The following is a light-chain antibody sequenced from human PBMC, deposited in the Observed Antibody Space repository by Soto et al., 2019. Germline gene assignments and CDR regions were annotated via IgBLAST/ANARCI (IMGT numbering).Light chain of an antibody. Sequence: QAVVTQEPSFSVSPGGTVTLTCGLSSGSVSTSYYPSWYQQTPGQAPRTLIYNTNSRSSGVPDRFSGSILGNKAALTITGAQPDDESDYYCVLYMGSGSVVFGGGTQLTVL. CDR3: VLYMGSGSVV. V-gene: IGLV8-61*01. CDR1: SGSVSTSYY. CDR2: NTN. J-gene: IGLJ2*01.